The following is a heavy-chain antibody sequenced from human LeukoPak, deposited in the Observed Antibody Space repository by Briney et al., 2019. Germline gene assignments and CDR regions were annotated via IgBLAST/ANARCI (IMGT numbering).Heavy chain of an antibody. CDR3: ARGILTGSPWRDYYYGMDV. D-gene: IGHD3-9*01. Sequence: SETLSLTCAVSGGSISSGGYSWSWIRQPPGKGLEWIGYINHSGSTNYNPSLKSRVTISVDTSKNQFSLKLSSVTAADTAVYYCARGILTGSPWRDYYYGMDVWGQGTTVTVSS. CDR2: INHSGST. CDR1: GGSISSGGYS. J-gene: IGHJ6*02. V-gene: IGHV4-30-2*01.